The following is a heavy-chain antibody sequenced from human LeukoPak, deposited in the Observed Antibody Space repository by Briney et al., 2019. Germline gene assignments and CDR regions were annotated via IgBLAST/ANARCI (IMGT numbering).Heavy chain of an antibody. D-gene: IGHD1-26*01. V-gene: IGHV1-46*01. CDR3: ARTIVGARRVVDDAFDI. J-gene: IGHJ3*02. Sequence: ASVKVSCKASGYTFTSYYMHWVRQAPGQGLEWMGIINPSGGSTSYAQKFQGRVTMTRGTSTSTVYMELSSLRSEDTAVYYCARTIVGARRVVDDAFDIWGQGTMATVSS. CDR1: GYTFTSYY. CDR2: INPSGGST.